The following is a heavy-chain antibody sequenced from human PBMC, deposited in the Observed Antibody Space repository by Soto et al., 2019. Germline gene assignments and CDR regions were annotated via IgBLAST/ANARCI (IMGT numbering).Heavy chain of an antibody. V-gene: IGHV3-48*02. CDR3: ARDPSEAVAGVYYYGMDV. J-gene: IGHJ6*02. Sequence: PGGSLRLSCAASGFTFSSYSMNWVRQAPGKGLEWVSYISSSSSTIYYAYSENGLFTISRNNTKNSLYMQMNRLRDEDTAVYYCARDPSEAVAGVYYYGMDVWGQGTTVTVSS. CDR2: ISSSSSTI. CDR1: GFTFSSYS. D-gene: IGHD6-19*01.